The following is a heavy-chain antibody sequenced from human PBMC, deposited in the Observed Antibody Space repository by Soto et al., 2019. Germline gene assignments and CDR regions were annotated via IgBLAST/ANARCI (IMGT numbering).Heavy chain of an antibody. J-gene: IGHJ4*02. CDR2: ISGSGGST. CDR3: EKADYDSSGYYYGFDY. Sequence: EVQLLESGGGLVQPGGSLRLSCAASGFTFSSYAMSWVRQAPGKGLEWVSAISGSGGSTYYADSVKGRFTISRDNSKNTLYLQMNSLRAEDTAVYYCEKADYDSSGYYYGFDYWGQGTLVTVSS. V-gene: IGHV3-23*01. D-gene: IGHD3-22*01. CDR1: GFTFSSYA.